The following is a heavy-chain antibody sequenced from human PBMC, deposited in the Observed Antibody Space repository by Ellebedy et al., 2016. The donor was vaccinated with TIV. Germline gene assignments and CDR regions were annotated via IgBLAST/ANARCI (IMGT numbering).Heavy chain of an antibody. CDR3: ARGVGVWPADPDH. CDR1: GYTFTSYY. D-gene: IGHD2-15*01. V-gene: IGHV1-2*02. CDR2: INPYSGGT. Sequence: ASVKVSCKASGYTFTSYYMDWVRQAPGQGLEWMGWINPYSGGTNYAQKFQGRVTMTRDTSISTAYMELSRLRSDDTAVYYCARGVGVWPADPDHWGQGTLVTVSS. J-gene: IGHJ4*02.